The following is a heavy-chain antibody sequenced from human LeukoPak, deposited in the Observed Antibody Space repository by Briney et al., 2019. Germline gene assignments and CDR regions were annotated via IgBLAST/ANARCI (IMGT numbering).Heavy chain of an antibody. CDR2: IYHSGST. Sequence: SETLSLTCAVSGYSISSGYYWGWIRQPPGKGLEWFGSIYHSGSTYYNPSLKSRVTISVDTSKNQFSLKLSSVTAADTAVYYCARAADYYDSSGYYWENWFDPWGQGTLVTVSS. CDR1: GYSISSGYY. D-gene: IGHD3-22*01. V-gene: IGHV4-38-2*01. CDR3: ARAADYYDSSGYYWENWFDP. J-gene: IGHJ5*02.